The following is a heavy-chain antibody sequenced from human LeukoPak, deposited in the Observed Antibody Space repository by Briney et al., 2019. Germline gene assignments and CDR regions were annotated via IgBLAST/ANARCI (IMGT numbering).Heavy chain of an antibody. CDR2: INHSGST. J-gene: IGHJ5*02. V-gene: IGHV4-34*01. CDR3: ARENLWFGELLYFVWFDP. CDR1: GGSFSGYY. Sequence: SETLSLTCAVYGGSFSGYYWSWIRQPPGKGLEWIGEINHSGSTNYNPSLKSRVTISVDTSKNQFSLKLSSVTAADTAVYYCARENLWFGELLYFVWFDPWGQGTLVTVSS. D-gene: IGHD3-10*01.